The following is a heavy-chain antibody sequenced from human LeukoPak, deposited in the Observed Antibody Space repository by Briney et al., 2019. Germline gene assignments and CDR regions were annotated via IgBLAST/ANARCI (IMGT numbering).Heavy chain of an antibody. J-gene: IGHJ5*02. Sequence: ASVKVSCKASGYTFSNYDINWVRQATGQGLEWMGWMNPKSGNAGYAQKFQGRVTMTRDTSRGTAYMELSSLRSEDTAVYYCARPYCSAGSSFPNWLDPWGQGTLVTVSS. CDR2: MNPKSGNA. D-gene: IGHD2-15*01. V-gene: IGHV1-8*01. CDR3: ARPYCSAGSSFPNWLDP. CDR1: GYTFSNYD.